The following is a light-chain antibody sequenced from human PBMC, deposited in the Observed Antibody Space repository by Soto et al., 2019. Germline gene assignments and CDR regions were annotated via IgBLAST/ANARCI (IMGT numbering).Light chain of an antibody. V-gene: IGKV1-27*01. J-gene: IGKJ4*01. CDR3: QKYNSAPLT. CDR1: QGISNY. CDR2: AAS. Sequence: DIHMTQSPSSLSASVGDRVTITCRASQGISNYLAWYQQKPGKVPKLLIYAASTLRSGVPSRFSGSGSGTDFAITISSLQPEDVATYYCQKYNSAPLTLGGGTKVEIK.